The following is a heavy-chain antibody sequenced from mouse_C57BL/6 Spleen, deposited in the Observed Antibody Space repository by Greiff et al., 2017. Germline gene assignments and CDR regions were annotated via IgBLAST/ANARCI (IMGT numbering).Heavy chain of an antibody. V-gene: IGHV10-1*01. D-gene: IGHD2-5*01. CDR2: IRSKSNNYAT. CDR3: VRQTYYSNYEFAY. CDR1: GFSFNTYA. Sequence: EVQGVESGGGLVQPKGSLKLSCAASGFSFNTYAMNWVRQAPGKGLEWVARIRSKSNNYATYYADSVKDRFTISRDDSESMLYLQMNNLKTEDTAMYYCVRQTYYSNYEFAYWGQGTLVTVSA. J-gene: IGHJ3*01.